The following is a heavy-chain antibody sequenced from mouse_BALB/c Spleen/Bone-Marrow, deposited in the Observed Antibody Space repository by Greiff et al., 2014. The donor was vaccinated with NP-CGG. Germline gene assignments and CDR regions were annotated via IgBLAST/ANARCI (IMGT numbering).Heavy chain of an antibody. J-gene: IGHJ1*01. CDR3: ARGDYGYHWYFDV. Sequence: QVQLQQSGAELARPGASVKLSCKASGYNFTTHWMQWVKQRPGQGLEWIGAIYPGDGDTRYTQKFKGKATLTADKSSNTAYMQLSDLASEDSAVYYCARGDYGYHWYFDVWGAGTTVTVSS. D-gene: IGHD1-2*01. V-gene: IGHV1-87*01. CDR2: IYPGDGDT. CDR1: GYNFTTHW.